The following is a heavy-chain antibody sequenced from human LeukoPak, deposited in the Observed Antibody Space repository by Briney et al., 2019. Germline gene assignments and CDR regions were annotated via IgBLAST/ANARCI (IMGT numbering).Heavy chain of an antibody. J-gene: IGHJ5*02. D-gene: IGHD6-19*01. V-gene: IGHV1-8*02. Sequence: ASVKVSCKASGYTFTNYDINWVRQATGQGLEWMGWMNPNSGNTGYVHKFQGRVTMTRNTSISTAYMELSSLRSEDTAVYYCARGVAVAALDHWGQGTLVTVSS. CDR2: MNPNSGNT. CDR3: ARGVAVAALDH. CDR1: GYTFTNYD.